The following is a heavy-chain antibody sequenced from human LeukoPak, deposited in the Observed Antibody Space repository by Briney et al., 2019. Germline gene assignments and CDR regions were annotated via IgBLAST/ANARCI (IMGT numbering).Heavy chain of an antibody. CDR2: ISWNSGSI. J-gene: IGHJ4*02. CDR1: GFTFDDYA. CDR3: AKDEYYGSGSSYFDY. D-gene: IGHD3-10*01. V-gene: IGHV3-9*03. Sequence: PGRSLRLSCAASGFTFDDYAMHWVQQAPGKGLEWVSGISWNSGSIGYADSVKGRFTISRDNAKNSLYLQMNSLRAEDMALYYCAKDEYYGSGSSYFDYWGQGTLVTVSS.